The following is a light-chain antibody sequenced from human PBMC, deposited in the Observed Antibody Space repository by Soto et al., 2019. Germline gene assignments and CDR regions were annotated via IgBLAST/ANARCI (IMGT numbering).Light chain of an antibody. Sequence: ETVLTQSPATLSLSPGETATLSCRASESVDIYLAWYQQKPGQAPRLLIYHASHRATGIPARFSGSGSGTDFTLTISSLEPEDSAVYYCQQRRNWPPLTFGGGTRVEIK. CDR3: QQRRNWPPLT. CDR1: ESVDIY. V-gene: IGKV3-11*01. J-gene: IGKJ4*01. CDR2: HAS.